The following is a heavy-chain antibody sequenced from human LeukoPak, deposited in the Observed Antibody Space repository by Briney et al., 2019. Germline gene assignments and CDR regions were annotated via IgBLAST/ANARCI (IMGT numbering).Heavy chain of an antibody. D-gene: IGHD4-17*01. CDR1: GGSISSYY. J-gene: IGHJ4*02. CDR2: IYYSGST. CDR3: ARSLFYGDYGYYFDY. Sequence: SETLSLTCTVSGGSISSYYWSWIRQPPGKGLEWIGYIYYSGSTNYNPSLKSRVTISVDTSKNQFSLKLSFVTAADTAVYYCARSLFYGDYGYYFDYWGQGTLVTVSS. V-gene: IGHV4-59*01.